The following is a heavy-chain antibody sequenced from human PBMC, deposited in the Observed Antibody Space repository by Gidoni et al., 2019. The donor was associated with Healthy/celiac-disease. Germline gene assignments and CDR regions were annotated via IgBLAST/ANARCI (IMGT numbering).Heavy chain of an antibody. CDR2: ISGSGGST. CDR3: AKKGPQRSWYLLAEGLDY. V-gene: IGHV3-23*01. D-gene: IGHD6-13*01. Sequence: EVQLLESGGGLVQPGGYLRLSCAASGFTFSSDAMSWVRQAPGKGLEWVSAISGSGGSTYYADSVKGRFTISRDNSKNTLYLQMNSLRAEDTAVYYCAKKGPQRSWYLLAEGLDYWGQGTLVTVSS. CDR1: GFTFSSDA. J-gene: IGHJ4*02.